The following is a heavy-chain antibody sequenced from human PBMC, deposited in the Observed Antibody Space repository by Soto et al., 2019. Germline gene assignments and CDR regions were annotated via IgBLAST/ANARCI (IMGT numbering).Heavy chain of an antibody. CDR1: SGSISSPYF. CDR2: INHSGST. Sequence: SETLSLTCAVSSGSISSPYFWSWIRQPPGKGLEWIGEINHSGSTNYNPSLTRRATLSVDTSKNQVSLKLTSVTAADTAVYYCARLASGWQYYYFDFWGRGTPVTVSS. V-gene: IGHV4-34*01. CDR3: ARLASGWQYYYFDF. J-gene: IGHJ2*01. D-gene: IGHD6-19*01.